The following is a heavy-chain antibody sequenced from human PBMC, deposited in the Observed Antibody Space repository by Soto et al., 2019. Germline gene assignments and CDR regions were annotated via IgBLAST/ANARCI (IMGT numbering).Heavy chain of an antibody. V-gene: IGHV3-23*01. J-gene: IGHJ3*02. Sequence: EVQLLESGGGLVQPGGSLRLSCAASGFTFSSYAMSWVRQAPGKGLEWVSAISGSGGSTYYADSVKGRFTISRDNSKNTRYLQMNSLGAEDTAVDYCAKVDRYCSGGSCYAGAFDIWGQGTMVTVSS. CDR2: ISGSGGST. CDR3: AKVDRYCSGGSCYAGAFDI. D-gene: IGHD2-15*01. CDR1: GFTFSSYA.